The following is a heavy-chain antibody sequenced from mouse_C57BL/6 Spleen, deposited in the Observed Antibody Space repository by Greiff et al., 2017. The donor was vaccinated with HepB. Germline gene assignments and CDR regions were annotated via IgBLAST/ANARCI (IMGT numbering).Heavy chain of an antibody. CDR2: IDPSDSYT. CDR3: ARLGGSSSWYFDV. V-gene: IGHV1-50*01. CDR1: GYTFTSYW. Sequence: QVQLKQPGAELVKPGASVKLSCKASGYTFTSYWMQWVKQRPGQGLEWIGEIDPSDSYTNYNQKFKGKATLTVDTSSSTAYMQLSSLTSEDSAVYYCARLGGSSSWYFDVWGTGTTVTVSS. D-gene: IGHD1-1*01. J-gene: IGHJ1*03.